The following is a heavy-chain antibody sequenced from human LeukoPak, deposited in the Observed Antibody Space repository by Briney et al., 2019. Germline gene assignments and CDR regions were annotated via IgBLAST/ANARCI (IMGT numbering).Heavy chain of an antibody. J-gene: IGHJ4*02. D-gene: IGHD3-10*01. CDR2: IYYSVST. Sequence: SETLSLTCTVSGDSVSSGSSYRSWIRQPPGNGLEWHGYIYYSVSTNYNPSLKSRVTIPVDTSKNQFSLKLRSVSAADTAVYYCARGGIYGFTFYFDYWGQGTLVTVSS. V-gene: IGHV4-61*01. CDR1: GDSVSSGSSY. CDR3: ARGGIYGFTFYFDY.